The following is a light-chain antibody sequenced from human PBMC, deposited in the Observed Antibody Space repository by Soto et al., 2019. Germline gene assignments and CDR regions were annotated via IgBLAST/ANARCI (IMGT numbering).Light chain of an antibody. CDR1: SSDVGVHNF. V-gene: IGLV2-14*01. J-gene: IGLJ3*02. CDR3: CSYTTSYTWV. Sequence: QSALTQPASVSGSPGQSISISCTGTSSDVGVHNFVSWYQHHPGKAPKVLIYGVTNRPSGVSLRFSGSKSGNTASLTISGLQAEDEADYYCCSYTTSYTWVFGGGTKLTVL. CDR2: GVT.